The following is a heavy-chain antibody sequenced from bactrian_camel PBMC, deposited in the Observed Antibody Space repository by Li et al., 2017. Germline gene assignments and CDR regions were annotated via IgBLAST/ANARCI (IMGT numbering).Heavy chain of an antibody. D-gene: IGHD2*01. J-gene: IGHJ4*01. CDR1: GFTFGDYC. CDR2: IDRDGST. V-gene: IGHV3S26*01. Sequence: HVQLVESGGGLVQPGGSLRLSCAASGFTFGDYCMNWFRQAPGKEYEGVATIDRDGSTSYADPVKGRFTISKDNANNTVNLMMNSLKPEDTAMYYCAANFGPYCSGPYLARRANLEGQGTQVTVS.